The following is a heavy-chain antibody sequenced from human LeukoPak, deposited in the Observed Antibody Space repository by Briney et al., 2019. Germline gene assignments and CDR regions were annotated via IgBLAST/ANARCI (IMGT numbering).Heavy chain of an antibody. D-gene: IGHD5-18*01. CDR3: ARGGYSYGYTYFDY. CDR1: GFTVSSSY. CDR2: IYSGGNT. V-gene: IGHV3-53*01. Sequence: GGSLRLSCTASGFTVSSSYMSWVRQAPGKGLEWVSFIYSGGNTYYADSVKGRFTISRDNSKNTLYLQMNSLRAADTAVYYCARGGYSYGYTYFDYWGQGTLVTVS. J-gene: IGHJ4*02.